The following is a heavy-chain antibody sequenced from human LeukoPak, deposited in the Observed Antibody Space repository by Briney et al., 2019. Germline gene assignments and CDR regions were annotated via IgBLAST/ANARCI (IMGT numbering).Heavy chain of an antibody. CDR2: INPNSGGT. CDR1: GYTFTGYY. J-gene: IGHJ5*02. D-gene: IGHD3-10*01. Sequence: ASVKVSCKASGYTFTGYYMHWVRQAPGQGLGWMGWINPNSGGTNYAQKFQGRVTMTRDTSISTAYMELSRLRSDDTAVYYCARDALMVRGGSGSFRPRNWFGPWGQGTLVTVSS. CDR3: ARDALMVRGGSGSFRPRNWFGP. V-gene: IGHV1-2*02.